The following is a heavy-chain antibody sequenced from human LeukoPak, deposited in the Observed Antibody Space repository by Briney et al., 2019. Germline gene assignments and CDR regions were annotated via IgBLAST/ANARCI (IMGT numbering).Heavy chain of an antibody. D-gene: IGHD6-13*01. CDR2: IIPILGIA. J-gene: IGHJ4*02. Sequence: SVKVSCKASGGTFSSYAISWVRQAPGQGLEWMGRIIPILGIANYAQKFQGRVTITADKSTSTAYMELSSPRSEDTAVYYCARETAGTGVLDYWGQGTLVTVSS. CDR1: GGTFSSYA. V-gene: IGHV1-69*04. CDR3: ARETAGTGVLDY.